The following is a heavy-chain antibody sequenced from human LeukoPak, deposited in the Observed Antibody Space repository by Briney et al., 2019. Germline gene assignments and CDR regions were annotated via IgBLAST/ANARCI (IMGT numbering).Heavy chain of an antibody. V-gene: IGHV4-38-2*02. D-gene: IGHD6-19*01. Sequence: PSETLSLTCTVSGYSISTSYYWGWIRQPPGKGLEWIGSIYHSGNTYYNPSLKSRVTISVDTSKNQFSLKLSSVTAADTAVYYCVRGRYSSGWFKDKNWFDPWGQGIPVTVSS. CDR3: VRGRYSSGWFKDKNWFDP. CDR1: GYSISTSYY. CDR2: IYHSGNT. J-gene: IGHJ5*02.